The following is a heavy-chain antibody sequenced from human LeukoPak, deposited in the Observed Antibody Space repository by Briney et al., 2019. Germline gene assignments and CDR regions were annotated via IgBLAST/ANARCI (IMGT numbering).Heavy chain of an antibody. Sequence: PSETLSLTCTVSGGSISSYYWSWIRQPPGKGLEWCGYIYYSGSTNYNPSLKSRVTISVETSKNQFSLKLSSVTAADTAVYYCARSHFGDGSSWWRRLFDYWGQGTLVTVSS. D-gene: IGHD6-13*01. CDR3: ARSHFGDGSSWWRRLFDY. CDR2: IYYSGST. J-gene: IGHJ4*02. V-gene: IGHV4-59*01. CDR1: GGSISSYY.